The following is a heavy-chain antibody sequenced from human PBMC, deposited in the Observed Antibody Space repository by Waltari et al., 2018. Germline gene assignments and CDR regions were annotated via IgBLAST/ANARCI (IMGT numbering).Heavy chain of an antibody. J-gene: IGHJ2*01. D-gene: IGHD6-19*01. CDR2: FSVSGGST. CDR3: AKSVAGTWYFDL. V-gene: IGHV3-23*01. CDR1: GFTFSSYA. Sequence: EVQLLESGGGLVQPGGSLRLSCAASGFTFSSYAMSWVRQVPGRGVGWVSSFSVSGGSTDYADSVKGRFTISRDNSKNTLYLQMNSLRAEDTAVYYCAKSVAGTWYFDLWGRGTLVTVSS.